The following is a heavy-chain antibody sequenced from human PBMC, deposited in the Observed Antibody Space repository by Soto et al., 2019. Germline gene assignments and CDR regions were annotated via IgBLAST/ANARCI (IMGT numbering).Heavy chain of an antibody. CDR2: IIPIFGTA. D-gene: IGHD2-21*02. CDR1: GGTFSSYA. CDR3: ASPYCGGDCYWYPLDY. V-gene: IGHV1-69*12. Sequence: QVQLVQSGAEVKKPGSSVKVSCKASGGTFSSYAISWVRQAPGQGLEWMGGIIPIFGTANYAQKFQGRVTITADESTSTAYMELSSLRSDDTAVYYCASPYCGGDCYWYPLDYWGQGTLVTVSS. J-gene: IGHJ4*02.